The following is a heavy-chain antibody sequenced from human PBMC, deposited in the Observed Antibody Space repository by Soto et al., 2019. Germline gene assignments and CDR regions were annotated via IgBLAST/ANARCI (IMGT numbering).Heavy chain of an antibody. V-gene: IGHV1-18*04. CDR3: ARDDYYDSSGYWSY. Sequence: ASVKVSCKASGYTFTSYGISWVRQAPGQGLEWMGWISAYNGNTNYAQKFQGRVTITADKSTSTAYMELSSLRSEDTAVYYRARDDYYDSSGYWSYWGQGTLVTVSS. CDR1: GYTFTSYG. CDR2: ISAYNGNT. D-gene: IGHD3-22*01. J-gene: IGHJ4*02.